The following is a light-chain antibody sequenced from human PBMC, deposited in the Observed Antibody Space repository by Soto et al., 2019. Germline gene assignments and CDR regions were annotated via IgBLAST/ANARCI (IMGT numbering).Light chain of an antibody. Sequence: DVQMTQSPSSLSASVGHRVTITCRAGQYIGRYLNLYQQKPGKAPKLLIYAASSLHSGVPSRFSGSGSGTDFTLTISSLQPEDFGTYYCQQSYTSPVTFGGGTKVDIK. CDR2: AAS. CDR1: QYIGRY. CDR3: QQSYTSPVT. J-gene: IGKJ4*01. V-gene: IGKV1-39*01.